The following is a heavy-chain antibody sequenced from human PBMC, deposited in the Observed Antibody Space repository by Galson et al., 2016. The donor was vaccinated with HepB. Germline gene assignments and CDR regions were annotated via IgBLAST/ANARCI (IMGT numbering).Heavy chain of an antibody. Sequence: SLRLSCAASGFTFSNYWMGWVRQAPGKGLEWVANIKKDGSEKYYVDSVKGRFTISRDNAENSLYLQMNSLRGDDTAVYYCARDGGSYSRYWDFFDYWGQGTLVTVSS. J-gene: IGHJ4*02. CDR3: ARDGGSYSRYWDFFDY. D-gene: IGHD2-2*01. V-gene: IGHV3-7*01. CDR1: GFTFSNYW. CDR2: IKKDGSEK.